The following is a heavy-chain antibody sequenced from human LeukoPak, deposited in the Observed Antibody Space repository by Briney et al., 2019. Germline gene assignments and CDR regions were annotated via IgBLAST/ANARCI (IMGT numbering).Heavy chain of an antibody. D-gene: IGHD6-13*01. CDR1: GGSISSSAYY. J-gene: IGHJ3*01. CDR2: VYYTGST. CDR3: ARAPAGAWRPNAFEV. V-gene: IGHV4-39*01. Sequence: PSETLSLTCNVSGGSISSSAYYWAWIRQPPGKGLEWIGNVYYTGSTSNNPSLKNRVTISVDTSKNQFSLKLSSVTAADTAVYHCARAPAGAWRPNAFEVWGQGTMVTVSS.